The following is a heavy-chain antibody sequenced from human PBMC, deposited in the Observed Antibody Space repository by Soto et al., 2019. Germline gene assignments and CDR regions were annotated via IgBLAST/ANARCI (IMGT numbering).Heavy chain of an antibody. J-gene: IGHJ4*02. Sequence: QVQLVQSGAEVKKPGSSVKVSCKASGGAFGSYAINWVRQAPGQGLEWMVGIIPMLDTTNYAQRFQGRVTVTADESTSTVYLALTRLGSEEPAMYYCTRDRGYSSGYWGQDFWGQGTLVTVSS. CDR1: GGAFGSYA. V-gene: IGHV1-69*01. CDR2: IIPMLDTT. CDR3: TRDRGYSSGYWGQDF. D-gene: IGHD5-12*01.